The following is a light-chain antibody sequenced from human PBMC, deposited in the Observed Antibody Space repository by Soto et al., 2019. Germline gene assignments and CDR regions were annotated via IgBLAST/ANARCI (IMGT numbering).Light chain of an antibody. CDR3: QQYNNWPPRIT. CDR1: QSVSSN. J-gene: IGKJ4*01. Sequence: EIVMTQSPATLSVSPGERATLPCRASQSVSSNLAWYQQKPGQAPRLLIYGASTRATGIPARFSGSGSGTEFTLTISSLQSEDFAVYYCQQYNNWPPRITFGGGTKVDIK. V-gene: IGKV3-15*01. CDR2: GAS.